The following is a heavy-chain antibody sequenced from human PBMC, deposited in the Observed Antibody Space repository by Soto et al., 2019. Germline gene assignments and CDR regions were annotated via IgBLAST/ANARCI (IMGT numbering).Heavy chain of an antibody. V-gene: IGHV4-61*01. J-gene: IGHJ2*01. CDR3: AREPYCSGGSCYSYWYFDL. D-gene: IGHD2-15*01. CDR2: IYYSGST. Sequence: QVQLQETGPGLVKPSETLSLTCTVSGGSVSSGSYYWSWIRQPPGKGLEWIGYIYYSGSTNYNPSLKSRVTISVDTSKNQFSLKLSSVTAADTAVYYCAREPYCSGGSCYSYWYFDLWGRGTLVTVSS. CDR1: GGSVSSGSYY.